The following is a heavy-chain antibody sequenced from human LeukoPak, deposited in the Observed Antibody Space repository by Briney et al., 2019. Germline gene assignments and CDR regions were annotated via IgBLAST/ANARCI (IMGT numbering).Heavy chain of an antibody. J-gene: IGHJ3*02. CDR3: ARVGVYDILTGYYRAFDI. CDR1: GYTITGYY. Sequence: ASVKVSCKASGYTITGYYMHWVRQAPGQGLEWMGWINPNSGGTNYAQKFQGRVTMTRDTSISTAYMELSRLRSDDTAVYYCARVGVYDILTGYYRAFDIWGQGTMVTVSS. CDR2: INPNSGGT. V-gene: IGHV1-2*02. D-gene: IGHD3-9*01.